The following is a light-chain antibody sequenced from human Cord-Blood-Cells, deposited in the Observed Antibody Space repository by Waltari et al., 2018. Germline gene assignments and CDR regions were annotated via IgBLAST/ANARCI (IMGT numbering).Light chain of an antibody. CDR2: KDI. CDR3: QSADSSGTYPV. Sequence: SYELTQPPSVSVSPGQTARITCSGDALPKQYAYWSQQKPGQAPVLVICKDIERPSGSPERFSGTSSGTTVTLTISGVQAEDEADYYCQSADSSGTYPVFGTGTKVTVL. J-gene: IGLJ1*01. CDR1: ALPKQY. V-gene: IGLV3-25*02.